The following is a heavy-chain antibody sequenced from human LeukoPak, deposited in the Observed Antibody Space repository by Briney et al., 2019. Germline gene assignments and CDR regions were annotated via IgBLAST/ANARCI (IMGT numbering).Heavy chain of an antibody. CDR1: GYSFTSYW. CDR3: ARLPDYDFWSGSNWFDP. Sequence: GESLKISCKGSGYSFTSYWIGWARQMPGKGLEWMGIIYPGDSDTRYSPSFQGQVTISADKSISTAYLQWSSLKASDTAMYYCARLPDYDFWSGSNWFDPWGQGTLVTVSS. CDR2: IYPGDSDT. V-gene: IGHV5-51*01. J-gene: IGHJ5*02. D-gene: IGHD3-3*01.